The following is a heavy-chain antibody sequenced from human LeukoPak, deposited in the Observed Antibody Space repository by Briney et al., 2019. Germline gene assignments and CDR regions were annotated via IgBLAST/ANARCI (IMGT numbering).Heavy chain of an antibody. CDR3: ARGTTMIED. J-gene: IGHJ4*02. CDR2: IYYSGST. V-gene: IGHV4-59*01. Sequence: SETLSLTCAVYGGSFSGYYWSWIQQPPGRGLEWIGYIYYSGSTNYNPSLKSRVTISVDTSKNQFSLKLSSVTAADTAVYYCARGTTMIEDWGQGTLVTVSS. D-gene: IGHD3-22*01. CDR1: GGSFSGYY.